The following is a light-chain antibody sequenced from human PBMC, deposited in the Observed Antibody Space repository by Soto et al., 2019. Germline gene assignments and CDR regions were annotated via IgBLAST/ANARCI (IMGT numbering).Light chain of an antibody. Sequence: QSVLTQPASGSGSPGQSSTISCTGTSSDVGGFKYVSWYQQHPGKAPKLMIYDVSDRPSGVSNRFSGSKSGNTASLTISGLQAEDEADYYCSSYTRRSTVVFGTGTKVTVL. V-gene: IGLV2-14*03. CDR2: DVS. J-gene: IGLJ1*01. CDR3: SSYTRRSTVV. CDR1: SSDVGGFKY.